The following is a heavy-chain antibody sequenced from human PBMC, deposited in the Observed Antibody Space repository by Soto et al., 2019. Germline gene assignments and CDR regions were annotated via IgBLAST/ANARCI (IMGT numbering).Heavy chain of an antibody. CDR2: MHPNSGNT. J-gene: IGHJ4*02. V-gene: IGHV1-8*01. Sequence: VQLMLSGAEVKKPGASVKVSCKASGYTFTSYDIYWVRQATGQGLEWMGWMHPNSGNTGYAQKFQGRVTMTRNTSITTAYMELSSLISEDTAVYYCARGLSYRQDWGQGTLVTVSS. CDR1: GYTFTSYD. CDR3: ARGLSYRQD. D-gene: IGHD1-26*01.